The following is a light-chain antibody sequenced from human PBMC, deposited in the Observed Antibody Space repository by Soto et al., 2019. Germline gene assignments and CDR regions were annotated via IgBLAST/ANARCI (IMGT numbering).Light chain of an antibody. CDR2: SDN. V-gene: IGLV1-47*02. J-gene: IGLJ3*02. CDR1: ASNIGSNS. Sequence: QSVLTQPPSASGTPGQRVTMSCSGSASNIGSNSGSWYRQVPGTAPKLLIYSDNQRPSGVPDRFSGSKSGTSASLAISGLRSEDEADYYCAAWDDSLSGWMFGGGTKLTVL. CDR3: AAWDDSLSGWM.